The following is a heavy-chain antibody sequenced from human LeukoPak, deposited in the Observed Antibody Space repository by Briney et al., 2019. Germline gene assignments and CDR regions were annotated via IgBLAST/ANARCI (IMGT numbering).Heavy chain of an antibody. CDR1: GFTFRNYW. J-gene: IGHJ4*02. D-gene: IGHD6-6*01. V-gene: IGHV3-7*01. Sequence: GGSLRLSCAASGFTFRNYWMTWVRQAPGKGLEWVANINKEGSAKYYLDSVKGRFTISRDNAKNSVYLQMNSLRVEDTGVYNCARIGYSSSSLDYWGQGILVTVSS. CDR3: ARIGYSSSSLDY. CDR2: INKEGSAK.